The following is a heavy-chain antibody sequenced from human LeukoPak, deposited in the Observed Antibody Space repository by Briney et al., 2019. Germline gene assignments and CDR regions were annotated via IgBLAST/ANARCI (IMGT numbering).Heavy chain of an antibody. V-gene: IGHV3-23*01. J-gene: IGHJ4*02. Sequence: GGSLRLSCAASGFTFSSYAMSWVRQAPGKGLEWVSAISGSGGSTYYTDSVKGRFTISRDNSKNTLYLQMNSLRAEDTAVYYCAKDLRIHQVGVTLDYWGQGTLVTVSS. CDR1: GFTFSSYA. CDR2: ISGSGGST. D-gene: IGHD4-23*01. CDR3: AKDLRIHQVGVTLDY.